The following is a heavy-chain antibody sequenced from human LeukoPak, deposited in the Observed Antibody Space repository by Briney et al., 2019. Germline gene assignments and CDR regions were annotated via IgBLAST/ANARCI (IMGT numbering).Heavy chain of an antibody. J-gene: IGHJ4*02. CDR1: GGSISSYY. Sequence: PSETLSLTRTVSGGSISSYYWSWIRQPPGKGLEWIGYIYYSGSTNYNPSLKGRVTISVDTSKNQFSLKLSSVTAADTAVYYCARTVIDYYFDYWGQGTLVTVSS. V-gene: IGHV4-59*01. CDR2: IYYSGST. CDR3: ARTVIDYYFDY. D-gene: IGHD3-16*02.